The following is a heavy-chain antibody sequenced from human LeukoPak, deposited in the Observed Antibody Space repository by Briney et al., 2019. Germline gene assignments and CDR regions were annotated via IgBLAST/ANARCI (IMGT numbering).Heavy chain of an antibody. V-gene: IGHV4-38-2*01. CDR1: GYSISSGYY. D-gene: IGHD3-10*01. CDR2: IYHSGST. J-gene: IGHJ5*02. CDR3: ARIYYGSGSYYNEGWFDP. Sequence: SETLSLTCAVSGYSISSGYYWGWIRQPPGKGLEWIGCIYHSGSTYYNLSLKSRVTISVDTSKNQFSLKLSSVTAADTAVYYCARIYYGSGSYYNEGWFDPWGQGTLVTVSS.